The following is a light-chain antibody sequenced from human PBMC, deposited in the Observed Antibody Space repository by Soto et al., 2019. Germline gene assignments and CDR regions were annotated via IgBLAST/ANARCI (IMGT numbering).Light chain of an antibody. CDR3: QQYNSYPRT. V-gene: IGKV1-5*03. CDR1: QSISSW. CDR2: KAS. J-gene: IGKJ1*01. Sequence: DIQMTQSLSTLPASVGDRVTITCRASQSISSWLAWYQQKPGKAPKVLIYKASSLESGVPSRFSGSGSGTEFTLTISSLQPDDFATYYCQQYNSYPRTFGQGTKVEIK.